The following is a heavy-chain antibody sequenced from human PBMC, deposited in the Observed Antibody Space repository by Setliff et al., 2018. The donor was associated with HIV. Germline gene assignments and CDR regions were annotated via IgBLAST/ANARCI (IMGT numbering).Heavy chain of an antibody. D-gene: IGHD2-2*01. V-gene: IGHV4-34*01. CDR2: INHSGNT. CDR3: APHCTSTSCYSAGLDY. CDR1: NYSISSGYY. J-gene: IGHJ4*02. Sequence: SETLSLTCAVSNYSISSGYYWSWIRQPPGKGLEWIGEINHSGNTNYNPSLKSRVTISVDTSKNQFTLNLNSVTAADTAVSYCAPHCTSTSCYSAGLDYLGQGTLVTVSS.